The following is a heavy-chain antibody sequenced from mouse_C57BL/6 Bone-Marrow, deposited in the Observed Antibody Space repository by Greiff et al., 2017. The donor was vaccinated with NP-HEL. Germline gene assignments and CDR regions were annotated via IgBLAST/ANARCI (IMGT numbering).Heavy chain of an antibody. D-gene: IGHD1-1*01. CDR3: ATFITTVDYFDY. CDR1: GYTFTSHW. J-gene: IGHJ2*01. V-gene: IGHV1-56*01. Sequence: QVQLQQSGPELVRPGASVKISCKAPGYTFTSHWMQWVRQRPGQGLEWIGEIFPGSGSTYYNEKFKGKATLTVDTSSSTAYMQLSSLTSEDSAVYFCATFITTVDYFDYWGQGTTLTVSS. CDR2: IFPGSGST.